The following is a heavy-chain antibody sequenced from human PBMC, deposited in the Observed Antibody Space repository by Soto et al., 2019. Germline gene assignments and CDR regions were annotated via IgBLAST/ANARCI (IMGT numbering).Heavy chain of an antibody. V-gene: IGHV3-48*02. CDR2: ISSSSSTI. CDR3: ARDHVYSSTTFDY. D-gene: IGHD6-13*01. CDR1: GFTFSSYS. J-gene: IGHJ4*02. Sequence: GGSLRLSCAASGFTFSSYSMNWVRQAPGKGLEWVSYISSSSSTIYYADSVKGRFTISRDNAKNSLYLQMNSLRDEDTAVFYGARDHVYSSTTFDYWGQGPLVTVPS.